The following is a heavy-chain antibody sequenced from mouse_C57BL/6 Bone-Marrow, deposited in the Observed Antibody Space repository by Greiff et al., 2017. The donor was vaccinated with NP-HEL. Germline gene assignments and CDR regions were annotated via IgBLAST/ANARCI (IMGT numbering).Heavy chain of an antibody. CDR2: ISNGGGST. CDR1: GFTFSDYY. D-gene: IGHD1-1*01. V-gene: IGHV5-12*01. J-gene: IGHJ4*01. Sequence: EVNVVDSGGGLVQPGGSLKLSCAASGFTFSDYYMYWVRQTPEKRLEWVAYISNGGGSTYYPDTVKGRFTISRDNAKNTLYLQMSRLKSEDTAMYYCARQGYYYGSSYYAMDYWGQGTSVTVSS. CDR3: ARQGYYYGSSYYAMDY.